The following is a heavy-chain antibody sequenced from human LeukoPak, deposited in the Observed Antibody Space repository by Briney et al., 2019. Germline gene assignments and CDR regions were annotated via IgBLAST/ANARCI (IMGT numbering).Heavy chain of an antibody. D-gene: IGHD3-10*01. Sequence: ASVKVSCKASGYTFTSYGISWVRQAPGQGLEWMGWISAYNGNTNYAQKLQGRVTMTADTSTSTAHMELRSLRSDDTAVYYCARDRGATDAFDIWGQGTMVTVSS. CDR1: GYTFTSYG. J-gene: IGHJ3*02. CDR2: ISAYNGNT. V-gene: IGHV1-18*01. CDR3: ARDRGATDAFDI.